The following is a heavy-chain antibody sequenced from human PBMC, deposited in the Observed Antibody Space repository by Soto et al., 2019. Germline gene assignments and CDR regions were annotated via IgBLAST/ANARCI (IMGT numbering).Heavy chain of an antibody. CDR3: ATYGSGDSFDY. CDR2: ISSSSSYI. D-gene: IGHD3-10*01. Sequence: EVQLVESGGGLVKPGGSLRLSCAAFGFTFSSYSMNWVRQAPGKGLEWVSSISSSSSYIYYADSLKGRFTISRDNAKNSLYLQMNSLTAEDTAVYYCATYGSGDSFDYWGQGTLVTVSS. J-gene: IGHJ4*02. CDR1: GFTFSSYS. V-gene: IGHV3-21*01.